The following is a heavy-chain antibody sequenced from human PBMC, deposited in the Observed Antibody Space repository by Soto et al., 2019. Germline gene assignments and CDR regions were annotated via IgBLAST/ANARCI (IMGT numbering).Heavy chain of an antibody. CDR2: IIPILGMA. CDR3: ATVGGESVFGWLDP. Sequence: QVQLVQSGTEVKKLGSSVKVSCKASGGSFRSYTITWVRQAPGQGLEWIGRIIPILGMAEYAQKFQGRVTITAYIFTNTTFMDLRSLRSEDTAVYYCATVGGESVFGWLDPWGQGTLVTVSS. D-gene: IGHD2-15*01. CDR1: GGSFRSYT. J-gene: IGHJ5*02. V-gene: IGHV1-69*02.